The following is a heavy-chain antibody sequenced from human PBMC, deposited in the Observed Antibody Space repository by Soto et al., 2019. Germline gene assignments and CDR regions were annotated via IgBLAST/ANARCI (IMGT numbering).Heavy chain of an antibody. Sequence: EVQLLESGGGFIHPGGSLRLSCAASGFSFSSFAMNWVRQAPGKGLEWVSIISGSADSTFYADSVKGRFTISRDNSKSTLYLQINSLRAEDTAVYYCAKTSGPMIYANSVIGMDVWGHGTTVTGSS. J-gene: IGHJ6*02. CDR3: AKTSGPMIYANSVIGMDV. CDR1: GFSFSSFA. CDR2: ISGSADST. D-gene: IGHD3-22*01. V-gene: IGHV3-23*01.